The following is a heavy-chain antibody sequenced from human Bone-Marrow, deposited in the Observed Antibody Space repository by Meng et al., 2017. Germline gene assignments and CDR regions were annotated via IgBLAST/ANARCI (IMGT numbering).Heavy chain of an antibody. D-gene: IGHD5-12*01. J-gene: IGHJ4*02. Sequence: GESLKISCAASGFTFSSYGMHWVRQVPGKRLEWVGRIKSKPDGETIDYAAPVKGRFTISRDDSKNTVYLQMNSLKTEDTAVYYCSGHIDYWGQGTRVTVAS. CDR3: SGHIDY. V-gene: IGHV3-15*01. CDR1: GFTFSSYG. CDR2: IKSKPDGETI.